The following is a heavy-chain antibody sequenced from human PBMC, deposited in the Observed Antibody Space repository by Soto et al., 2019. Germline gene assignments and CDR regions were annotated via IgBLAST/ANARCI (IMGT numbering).Heavy chain of an antibody. Sequence: KPSETLSLTCAVYGGSFSGYYWSWIRQPPGKGLEWIGEINHSGSTNYNPSLKSRVTISVDTSKNQFSLKLSSVTAADTAVYYCARASGSYYGYFDYWGQGTLVTVSS. CDR1: GGSFSGYY. CDR3: ARASGSYYGYFDY. V-gene: IGHV4-34*01. D-gene: IGHD1-26*01. CDR2: INHSGST. J-gene: IGHJ4*02.